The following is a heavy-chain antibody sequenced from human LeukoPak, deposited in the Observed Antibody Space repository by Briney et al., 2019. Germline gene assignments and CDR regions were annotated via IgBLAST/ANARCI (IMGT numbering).Heavy chain of an antibody. CDR2: IYHSGST. V-gene: IGHV4-4*02. J-gene: IGHJ6*02. CDR1: GGSISSSNW. Sequence: SETLSLTCAVSGGSISSSNWWSWVRQPPGKGLEWIGEIYHSGSTNYNPSLKSRVTISVDKSKNQFSLKLSSVTAADTAVYYCARVLGYRSSTSCRHYYYYGMDVWGQGTTVTVSS. D-gene: IGHD2-2*01. CDR3: ARVLGYRSSTSCRHYYYYGMDV.